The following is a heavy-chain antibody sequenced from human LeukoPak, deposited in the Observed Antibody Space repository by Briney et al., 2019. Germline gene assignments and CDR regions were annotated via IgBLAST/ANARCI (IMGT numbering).Heavy chain of an antibody. CDR3: ARDQYDSSGYYYY. CDR1: GGTFSSYA. J-gene: IGHJ4*02. D-gene: IGHD3-22*01. CDR2: VIPIFGTA. Sequence: SVKVSCKASGGTFSSYAISWVRQAPGQGLEWMGRVIPIFGTANYAQKFQGRVTITTDESTSTAYMELSSLRSEDTAVYYCARDQYDSSGYYYYWGQGTLVTVSS. V-gene: IGHV1-69*05.